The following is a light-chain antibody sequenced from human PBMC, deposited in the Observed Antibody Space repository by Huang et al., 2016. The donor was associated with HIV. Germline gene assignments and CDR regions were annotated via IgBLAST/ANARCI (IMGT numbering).Light chain of an antibody. CDR2: WAA. CDR3: QQYYSTPPWT. Sequence: DIVMTQSPDSLAVSLGERATINCKSSQSVLYSTNNKNYLAGYQQKPGQPPKLLIYWAATRESGVPDGFSGSGYGTDFTLTISSLQAEDVAVYYCQQYYSTPPWTFGQGTKVEIK. V-gene: IGKV4-1*01. J-gene: IGKJ1*01. CDR1: QSVLYSTNNKNY.